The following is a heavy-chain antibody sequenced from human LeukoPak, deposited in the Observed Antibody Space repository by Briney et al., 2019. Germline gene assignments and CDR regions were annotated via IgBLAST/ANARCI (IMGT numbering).Heavy chain of an antibody. Sequence: GGSLRLSCAASGFTFSSYEMNWVRQAPGKGLEWVSYISSSGSTIYYADSVKGRFTISRDNAKNSLYLQMNSLRAEDTAVYYCASDRSYYDSSGYYWARYYYYGMDVWGQGTTVTVSS. CDR2: ISSSGSTI. CDR1: GFTFSSYE. CDR3: ASDRSYYDSSGYYWARYYYYGMDV. D-gene: IGHD3-22*01. J-gene: IGHJ6*02. V-gene: IGHV3-48*03.